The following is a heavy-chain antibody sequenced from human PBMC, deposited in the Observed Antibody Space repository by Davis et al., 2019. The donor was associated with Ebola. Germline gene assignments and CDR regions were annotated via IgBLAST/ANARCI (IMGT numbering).Heavy chain of an antibody. J-gene: IGHJ6*04. Sequence: ASVKVSCKASGYTFTNSDIHWVRQATGQGLEWMGWMTPSSGNTGYAQKFQGRVTMTRDTSTSTVYMELSSLRSEDTAVYYCAREDIVVVVAATGGPGYYGMDVWGKGTTVTVSS. CDR3: AREDIVVVVAATGGPGYYGMDV. CDR2: MTPSSGNT. D-gene: IGHD2-15*01. V-gene: IGHV1-8*02. CDR1: GYTFTNSD.